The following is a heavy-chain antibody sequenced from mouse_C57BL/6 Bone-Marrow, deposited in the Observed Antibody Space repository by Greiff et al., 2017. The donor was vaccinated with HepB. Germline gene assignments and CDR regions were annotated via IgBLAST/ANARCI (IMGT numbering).Heavy chain of an antibody. Sequence: DVKLVESGPELVKPGASVKISCKASGYSFTGYYMNWVKQSPEKSLEWIGEINPSTGGTTYNQKFKAKATLTVDKSSSTAYMQLKSLTSEDSAVYYCARGVVWYFDVWGTGTTVTVSS. CDR1: GYSFTGYY. CDR2: INPSTGGT. V-gene: IGHV1-42*01. J-gene: IGHJ1*03. CDR3: ARGVVWYFDV. D-gene: IGHD1-1*01.